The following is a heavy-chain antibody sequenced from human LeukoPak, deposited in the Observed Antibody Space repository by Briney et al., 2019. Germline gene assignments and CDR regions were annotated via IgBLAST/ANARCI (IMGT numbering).Heavy chain of an antibody. J-gene: IGHJ5*02. V-gene: IGHV3-74*01. Sequence: GGPLRLSCAASGFPFSNYWMHWVRQAPGKGLVWVSRINSDGSSTSYAGSVKGRFTISRDNAKNTLYLQMNSLRAEDTAVYYCARDGSSWSNWLDPWGQGTLVTVSS. CDR2: INSDGSST. D-gene: IGHD6-13*01. CDR3: ARDGSSWSNWLDP. CDR1: GFPFSNYW.